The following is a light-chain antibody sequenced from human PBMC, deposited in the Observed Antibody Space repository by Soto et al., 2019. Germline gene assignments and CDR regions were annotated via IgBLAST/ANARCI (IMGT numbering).Light chain of an antibody. J-gene: IGLJ2*01. V-gene: IGLV1-40*01. CDR2: GNS. Sequence: SVLTQPPSVSRAPGQRVTISCTGSSSNIGAGYDVHWYQQLPGTAPKLLIYGNSNRPSGVPDRFSGSKSGTSASLAITGLQAEDEADYYCQSYDSSLSALFGGGTKLTVL. CDR1: SSNIGAGYD. CDR3: QSYDSSLSAL.